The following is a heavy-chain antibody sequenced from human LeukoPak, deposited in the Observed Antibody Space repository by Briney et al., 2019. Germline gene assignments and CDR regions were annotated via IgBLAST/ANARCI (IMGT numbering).Heavy chain of an antibody. CDR1: GFTFSSYA. V-gene: IGHV3-23*01. J-gene: IGHJ4*02. CDR2: ISGSGGST. D-gene: IGHD6-19*01. CDR3: ARDQLYSSGLGGY. Sequence: GGSLRLSCAASGFTFSSYAMSWVRQAPGKGLEWVSAISGSGGSTYYADSVKGRFTISRDNSKNTLYLQMNSLRAEDTAVYYCARDQLYSSGLGGYWGQGTLVTVSS.